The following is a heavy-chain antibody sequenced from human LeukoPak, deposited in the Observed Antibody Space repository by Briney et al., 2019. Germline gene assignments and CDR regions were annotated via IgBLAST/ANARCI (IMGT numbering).Heavy chain of an antibody. V-gene: IGHV1-2*02. CDR3: ARVFGGQLPDY. Sequence: ASVKVSCKASGYTFTGYYIHWVRQAPGQGLEWMGWINPNRGGTNYAQKFQGRVTMTRDTSISTAYMELSRLRSDDTAVYYCARVFGGQLPDYWGQGTLVSVSS. CDR1: GYTFTGYY. D-gene: IGHD3-16*01. J-gene: IGHJ4*02. CDR2: INPNRGGT.